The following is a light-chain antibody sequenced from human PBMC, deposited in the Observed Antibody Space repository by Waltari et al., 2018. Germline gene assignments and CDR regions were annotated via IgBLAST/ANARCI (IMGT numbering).Light chain of an antibody. CDR3: QQYNHYWT. CDR1: QSISTW. V-gene: IGKV1-5*03. J-gene: IGKJ1*01. Sequence: DFQMTQSPSTLSASVGDRVPITCRASQSISTWLAWYQQKPGKAPKILIYKGSTLESGVPSRFSGSGFGTEFTLTISSXXXDDFATYYCQQYNHYWTFGQGTKVELK. CDR2: KGS.